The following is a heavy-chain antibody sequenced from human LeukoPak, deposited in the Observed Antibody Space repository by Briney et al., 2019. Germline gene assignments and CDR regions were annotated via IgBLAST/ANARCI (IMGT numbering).Heavy chain of an antibody. V-gene: IGHV1-24*01. CDR2: FDPEDGET. CDR1: GYTLTELS. CDR3: ATRGGGIVGASYYYYYYMDA. J-gene: IGHJ6*03. Sequence: ASVKVSCKVSGYTLTELSMHWVRQAPGKGLEWMGGFDPEDGETIYAQKFRGRVTMTEDTSTDTAYMELSSLRSEDTAVYYCATRGGGIVGASYYYYYYMDAWGKGTTVTVSS. D-gene: IGHD1-26*01.